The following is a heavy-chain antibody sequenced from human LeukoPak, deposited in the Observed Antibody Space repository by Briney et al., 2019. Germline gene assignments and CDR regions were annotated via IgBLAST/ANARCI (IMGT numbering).Heavy chain of an antibody. J-gene: IGHJ6*03. CDR2: VIPMFDTT. Sequence: SVKVSCKASGDTFSIYAFSWVRQAPGQGLEWMGGVIPMFDTTDYAQKFQGRLTITADKSTSTVYMDLSSLRSEDTAVYYCARGSSGTGTTYSHSYYMGVWGKGTTVTVSS. CDR1: GDTFSIYA. V-gene: IGHV1-69*06. D-gene: IGHD1-1*01. CDR3: ARGSSGTGTTYSHSYYMGV.